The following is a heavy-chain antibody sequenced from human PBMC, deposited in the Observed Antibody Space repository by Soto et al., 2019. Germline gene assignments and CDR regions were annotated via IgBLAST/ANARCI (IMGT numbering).Heavy chain of an antibody. V-gene: IGHV4-34*01. CDR2: INHSGST. CDR3: ARGHLAAADTEGWFDP. D-gene: IGHD6-13*01. CDR1: GGSFSGYY. J-gene: IGHJ5*02. Sequence: SETLSLTCAVYGGSFSGYYWSWIRQPPGKGLEWIGEINHSGSTNYNPSLKSRVTISVDTSKNQFSLKLSSVTAADTAVYYCARGHLAAADTEGWFDPWGQGTLVTVSS.